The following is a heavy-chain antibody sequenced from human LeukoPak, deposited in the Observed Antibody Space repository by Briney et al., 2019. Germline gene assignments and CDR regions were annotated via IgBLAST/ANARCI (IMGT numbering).Heavy chain of an antibody. CDR2: IISSGSTL. J-gene: IGHJ3*02. Sequence: GGSLRLSCAASGFTFSNYEMNWVRQAPGKGLEWVSYIISSGSTLYHANSVKGRFTISRDNAKNSLYLQMNSLRAEDTAVYYCARDGSGYGHDAFDIWGQGTMVTVSS. V-gene: IGHV3-48*03. CDR3: ARDGSGYGHDAFDI. D-gene: IGHD5-12*01. CDR1: GFTFSNYE.